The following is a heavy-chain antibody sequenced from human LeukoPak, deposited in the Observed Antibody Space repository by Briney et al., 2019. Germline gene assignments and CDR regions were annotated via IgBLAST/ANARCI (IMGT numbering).Heavy chain of an antibody. D-gene: IGHD6-13*01. CDR2: INHSGST. J-gene: IGHJ4*02. CDR1: GGSFSGYY. Sequence: SETLSLTCAVYGGSFSGYYWSWIRQPLGKGLEWIGEINHSGSTNYNPSLKSRVTISVDTSKNQFSLKLSSVTAADTAVYYCARGRVLSWRQPGNYFDYWGQGTLVTVSS. V-gene: IGHV4-34*01. CDR3: ARGRVLSWRQPGNYFDY.